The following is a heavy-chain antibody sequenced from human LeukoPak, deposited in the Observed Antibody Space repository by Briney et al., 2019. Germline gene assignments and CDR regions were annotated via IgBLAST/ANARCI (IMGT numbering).Heavy chain of an antibody. Sequence: PGGSLRLSCAASGFTFSSYAMSWVRQAPGKGLDWVSAISGSGGSTYYADSVKGRFTISRDNSKNTLYLQMNSLRAEDTAVYYCAKDLKSTYYFDYWGQGTLVTVSS. CDR1: GFTFSSYA. CDR3: AKDLKSTYYFDY. D-gene: IGHD2/OR15-2a*01. CDR2: ISGSGGST. V-gene: IGHV3-23*01. J-gene: IGHJ4*02.